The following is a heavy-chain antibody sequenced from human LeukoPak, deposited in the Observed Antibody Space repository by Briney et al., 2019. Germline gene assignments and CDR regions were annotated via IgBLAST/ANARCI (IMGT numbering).Heavy chain of an antibody. V-gene: IGHV4-34*01. CDR1: GGSFSGYY. CDR3: ARGPRYYYDSSGYYSNFQH. J-gene: IGHJ1*01. Sequence: PSETLSLTCAVYGGSFSGYYWSWIRQPPGKGLEWMGEINHSGSTNYNPSLKSRVTISVDTSKNQFSLKLSSVTAADTAVYYCARGPRYYYDSSGYYSNFQHWGQGTLVTVSS. CDR2: INHSGST. D-gene: IGHD3-22*01.